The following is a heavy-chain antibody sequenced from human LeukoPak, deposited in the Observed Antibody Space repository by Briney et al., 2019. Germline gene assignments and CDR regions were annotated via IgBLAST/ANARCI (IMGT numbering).Heavy chain of an antibody. V-gene: IGHV6-1*01. Sequence: SQTLSLTCVISGDSASSNSAAWTWLRQSPSRGLKWLGRTFYRSNWYNGYADSVKSRITITPDTSKNQFSLQLNSVTPEDTAVYYCARDPAVRHAFDIWGQGTVVTVSS. D-gene: IGHD6-6*01. J-gene: IGHJ3*02. CDR2: TFYRSNWYN. CDR3: ARDPAVRHAFDI. CDR1: GDSASSNSAA.